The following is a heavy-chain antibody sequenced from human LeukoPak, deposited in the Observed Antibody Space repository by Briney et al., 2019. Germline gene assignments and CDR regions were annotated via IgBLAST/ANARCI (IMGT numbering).Heavy chain of an antibody. J-gene: IGHJ4*02. CDR3: AKGYYYDSSGFYY. V-gene: IGHV3-9*01. Sequence: GGSLRLSCAASGFTFDDYAMHWVRQAPGKGLEWVSGISWNSGSIGYADSVKGRFTISRDNAKNSLYLQMNSLGAEDTALYYCAKGYYYDSSGFYYWGQGTLVTVSS. CDR1: GFTFDDYA. D-gene: IGHD3-22*01. CDR2: ISWNSGSI.